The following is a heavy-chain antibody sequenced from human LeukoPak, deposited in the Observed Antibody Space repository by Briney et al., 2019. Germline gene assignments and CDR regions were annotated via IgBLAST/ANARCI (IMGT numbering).Heavy chain of an antibody. Sequence: GGSLRLSCAASGFTFSKDDFHWVRQAPGKGLEWVAAIGVTGDTYYADSVKDRFTISRDKTINTLYLQMSSLRVEDTAVYYCARDLRKQGFWSWGQGTLVTVSS. V-gene: IGHV3-13*01. D-gene: IGHD3-3*01. CDR1: GFTFSKDD. J-gene: IGHJ4*02. CDR3: ARDLRKQGFWS. CDR2: IGVTGDT.